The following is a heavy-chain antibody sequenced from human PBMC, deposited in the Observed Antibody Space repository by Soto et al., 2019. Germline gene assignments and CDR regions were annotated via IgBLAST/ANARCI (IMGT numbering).Heavy chain of an antibody. V-gene: IGHV3-66*01. D-gene: IGHD2-21*01. Sequence: DVELVGSGGGLVPPWESLRLSCAAFGFTVSNNYMAWVRQAQWQGLEWVSVIHNDGATSYADSVKGRFTISRDNSKNTVSLEMDRLGAEDTGVYFCARGGDCGGDCYLDYWGLGALVTVSS. CDR1: GFTVSNNY. J-gene: IGHJ4*02. CDR2: IHNDGAT. CDR3: ARGGDCGGDCYLDY.